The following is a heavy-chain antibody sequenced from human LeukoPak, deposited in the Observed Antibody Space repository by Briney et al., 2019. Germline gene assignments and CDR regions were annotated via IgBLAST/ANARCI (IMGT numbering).Heavy chain of an antibody. Sequence: SETLSLTCAVYGGSFSGYYWSWIRQPPGKGLEWIGEINHSGSTNYNPSLKSRVTISVDTSKNQFSLKLSSVTAADTAVYYCARRSGKYSGSYYSPFYWGQGTLVTVSS. V-gene: IGHV4-34*01. CDR3: ARRSGKYSGSYYSPFY. CDR1: GGSFSGYY. D-gene: IGHD1-26*01. J-gene: IGHJ4*02. CDR2: INHSGST.